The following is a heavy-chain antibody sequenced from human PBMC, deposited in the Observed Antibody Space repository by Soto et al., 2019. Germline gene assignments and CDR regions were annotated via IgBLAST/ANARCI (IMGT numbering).Heavy chain of an antibody. CDR2: ISYDGSNK. Sequence: GALRLSCAASGFTFSSYGMHWVRQAPGKGLEWVAVISYDGSNKYYADSVKGRFTISRDNSKNTLYLQMNSLRAEDTAVYYCAKEPRDYWGQGTLVTVSS. J-gene: IGHJ4*02. CDR1: GFTFSSYG. CDR3: AKEPRDY. V-gene: IGHV3-30*18.